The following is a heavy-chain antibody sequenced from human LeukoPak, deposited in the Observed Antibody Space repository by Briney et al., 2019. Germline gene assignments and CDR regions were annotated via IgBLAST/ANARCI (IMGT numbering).Heavy chain of an antibody. D-gene: IGHD6-13*01. V-gene: IGHV3-30*04. CDR3: ARDRDSSSFNWFDP. Sequence: GGSLRLSCAASGFTFSSYAMQWVRQAPGKGLEWVAVISYDGSNKYYADSVKGRFTISRDNSKNTLYLQMNSLRAEDTAVYYCARDRDSSSFNWFDPWGQGTLVTVSS. CDR1: GFTFSSYA. J-gene: IGHJ5*02. CDR2: ISYDGSNK.